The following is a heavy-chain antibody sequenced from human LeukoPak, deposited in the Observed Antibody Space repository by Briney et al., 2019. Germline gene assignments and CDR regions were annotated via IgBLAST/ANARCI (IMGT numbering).Heavy chain of an antibody. Sequence: GGSLRLSCAASGFTFSSYSMNWVRQAPGKGLEWVSSIGSSSSYIYYADSVKGRFTISRDNAKNSLYLQMNSLRAEDTAVYYCARDGVPAADYFNWFDPWGQGTLVTVSS. CDR2: IGSSSSYI. J-gene: IGHJ5*02. D-gene: IGHD2-2*01. CDR3: ARDGVPAADYFNWFDP. CDR1: GFTFSSYS. V-gene: IGHV3-21*01.